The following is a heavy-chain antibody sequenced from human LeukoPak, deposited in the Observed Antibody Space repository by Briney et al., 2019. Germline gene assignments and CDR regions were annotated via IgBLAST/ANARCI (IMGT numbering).Heavy chain of an antibody. D-gene: IGHD3-16*02. V-gene: IGHV3-21*01. CDR1: GFTFSDYA. Sequence: PGGSLRLSCAASGFTFSDYAMSWVRQAPGKGLEWVSSISSSSSYIYYADSVKGRFTISRDNAKNSLYLQMNSLRAEDTAVYYCAREYYDYVWGSYPVSNWFDPWGQGTLVTVSS. CDR3: AREYYDYVWGSYPVSNWFDP. J-gene: IGHJ5*02. CDR2: ISSSSSYI.